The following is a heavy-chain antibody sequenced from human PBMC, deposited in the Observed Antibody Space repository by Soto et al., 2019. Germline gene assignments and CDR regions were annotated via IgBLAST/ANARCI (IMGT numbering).Heavy chain of an antibody. CDR2: ISYDGSKK. J-gene: IGHJ4*02. CDR3: AKGGCAGYCSGGRCYFDC. D-gene: IGHD2-15*01. CDR1: GFTFSSYG. Sequence: QVQLVESGGGVVQPGRSLRLSSAASGFTFSSYGMHWVRQAPGKGLEWVAVISYDGSKKYYADSVTGRFTISRDNSTKTLYLQMNSLRAEDTAVYYCAKGGCAGYCSGGRCYFDCWGQGTLVTVSS. V-gene: IGHV3-30*18.